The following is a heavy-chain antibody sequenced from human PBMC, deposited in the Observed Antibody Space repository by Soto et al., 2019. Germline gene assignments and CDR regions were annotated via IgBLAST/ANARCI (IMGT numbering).Heavy chain of an antibody. CDR1: GYTFTGYY. CDR2: INPNSGGT. V-gene: IGHV1-2*04. J-gene: IGHJ3*02. CDR3: PRSAVPGGAFDI. D-gene: IGHD2-2*01. Sequence: ASVKVSCKASGYTFTGYYMQWVRQAPGQGREGMGWINPNSGGTDYAQKFQGWVTMTRDTSISTPYMELSRLRSDDTAVDYCPRSAVPGGAFDIWGQGTIVTVSS.